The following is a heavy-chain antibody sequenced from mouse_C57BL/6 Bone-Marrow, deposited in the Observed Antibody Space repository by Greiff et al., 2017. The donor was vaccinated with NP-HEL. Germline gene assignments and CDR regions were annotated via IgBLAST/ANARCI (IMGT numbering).Heavy chain of an antibody. Sequence: EVQLQQSGPELVKPGASVKISCKASGYTFTDYYMNWVKQSHGKSLEWIGDINPNNGGTSYNQKFKGKATLTVDKSSSTAYMELRSLTSEDSAVYYCARGDYYGSSSNWDEDYYAMDYWGQGTSVTVSS. D-gene: IGHD1-1*01. CDR2: INPNNGGT. CDR1: GYTFTDYY. J-gene: IGHJ4*01. V-gene: IGHV1-26*01. CDR3: ARGDYYGSSSNWDEDYYAMDY.